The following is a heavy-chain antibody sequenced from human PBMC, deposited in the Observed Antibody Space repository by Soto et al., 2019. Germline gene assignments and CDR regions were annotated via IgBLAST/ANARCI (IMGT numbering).Heavy chain of an antibody. CDR3: VRELWGLES. Sequence: PGGSLRLSCSASGFSISSYAMPWVRQAPGKGLESVSVTYSKGGSTHYADSVRGRFTISTDNSKNTLNLQMSSLRAEDTAVYYCVRELWGLESWGQGTLVTVSS. CDR1: GFSISSYA. D-gene: IGHD3-16*01. J-gene: IGHJ5*02. CDR2: TYSKGGST. V-gene: IGHV3-64D*08.